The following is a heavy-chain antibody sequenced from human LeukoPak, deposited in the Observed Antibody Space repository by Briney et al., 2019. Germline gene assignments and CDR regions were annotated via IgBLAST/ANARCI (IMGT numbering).Heavy chain of an antibody. V-gene: IGHV4-39*01. CDR1: GGFINTPSYH. CDR2: IYYTGST. J-gene: IGHJ2*01. D-gene: IGHD5-24*01. CDR3: ARHVRWLQLTLYFDI. Sequence: SETLSLTCTVSGGFINTPSYHWGWIRQSPGKGLECIGSIYYTGSTSSNPSLNSRVPMSVDTSKKQFSLKLNSMTAADTAVYYCARHVRWLQLTLYFDIWGRGTLVTVSS.